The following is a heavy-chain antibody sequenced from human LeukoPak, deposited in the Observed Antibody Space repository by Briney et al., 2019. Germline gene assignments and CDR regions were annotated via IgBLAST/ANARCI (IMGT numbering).Heavy chain of an antibody. CDR2: IYYSGST. D-gene: IGHD6-13*01. Sequence: SETLSLTCTVSGGSISSSSYYWGWIRQPPGKGLEWIGSIYYSGSTYYNPSLKSRVTISVDTSKNQFSLKLSPVTAADTAVYYCARRDSSSWEFFDYWGQGTLVTVSS. J-gene: IGHJ4*02. V-gene: IGHV4-39*07. CDR1: GGSISSSSYY. CDR3: ARRDSSSWEFFDY.